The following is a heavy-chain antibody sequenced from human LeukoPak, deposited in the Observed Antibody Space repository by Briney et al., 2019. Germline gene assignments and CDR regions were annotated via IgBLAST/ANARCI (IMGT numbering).Heavy chain of an antibody. Sequence: SETLSLTCTVSGGSVSSGSYYWSWIRQAPGKGLEWIGNIYYSGSIKYNPSLKSRVTASGDTSKNQLSLRLRSVTAADTAVCYCARDGWFGASRAFDIWGQGTLVTVSS. J-gene: IGHJ3*02. CDR3: ARDGWFGASRAFDI. D-gene: IGHD3-10*01. CDR2: IYYSGSI. CDR1: GGSVSSGSYY. V-gene: IGHV4-61*01.